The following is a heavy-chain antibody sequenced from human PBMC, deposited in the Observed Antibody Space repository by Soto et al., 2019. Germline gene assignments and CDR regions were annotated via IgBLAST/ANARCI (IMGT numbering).Heavy chain of an antibody. CDR2: IYYSETT. V-gene: IGHV4-39*01. CDR3: ARRLYYWYFDL. CDR1: GGSISSSNYY. D-gene: IGHD2-21*02. Sequence: QLQLQESGPRLMKPSETLSLTCTVSGGSISSSNYYWAWIRQPPGKGLEWIGTIYYSETTYYNPSLESXATXSXATSNNLFSLKLTSMTAADTAVYYCARRLYYWYFDLWGRGSLVTVSS. J-gene: IGHJ2*01.